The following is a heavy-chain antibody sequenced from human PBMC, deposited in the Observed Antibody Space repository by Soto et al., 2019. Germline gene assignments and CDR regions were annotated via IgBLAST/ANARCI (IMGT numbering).Heavy chain of an antibody. CDR2: TYYRSKWYN. D-gene: IGHD2-15*01. CDR1: VDSVSNNSAA. Sequence: PSQTLSLTCAISVDSVSNNSAAWNWIRRPRSGGLGWLGRTYYRSKWYNDYAFSVKSRITINPDTSTNQFSLQLKSVTPEDAAMYYCARIVGGSSDDWAQGTMVTVSS. J-gene: IGHJ4*02. V-gene: IGHV6-1*01. CDR3: ARIVGGSSDD.